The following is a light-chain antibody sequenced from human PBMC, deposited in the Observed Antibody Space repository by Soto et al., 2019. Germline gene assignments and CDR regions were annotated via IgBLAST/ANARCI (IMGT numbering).Light chain of an antibody. J-gene: IGKJ1*01. CDR1: HSLLHSDGKAY. CDR2: EGS. CDR3: MQSIDLPWT. Sequence: DFVMTQTPLSLSVTPGQPASIYCKSSHSLLHSDGKAYLSWYLQKPVQSPQLVIFEGSNRFSGVPDRFSGSGSGTEFTLKISRVEAEDVGIYYCMQSIDLPWTFGQGTKVEIK. V-gene: IGKV2D-29*02.